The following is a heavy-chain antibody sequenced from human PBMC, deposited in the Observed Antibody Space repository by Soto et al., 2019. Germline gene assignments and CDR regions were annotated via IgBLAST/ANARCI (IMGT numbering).Heavy chain of an antibody. V-gene: IGHV3-74*01. CDR3: TRGNYYGMDV. CDR2: INSDGSTT. Sequence: EVQLVESGENLVQPGGSLRLSCAASGFTFSNYFMHWVRQAPGKGLVWVSRINSDGSTTSYADSVKGRFTISRDNAKNTLYLQMNSLRAEDTAVYYSTRGNYYGMDVWGQGTTVTVSS. J-gene: IGHJ6*02. CDR1: GFTFSNYF.